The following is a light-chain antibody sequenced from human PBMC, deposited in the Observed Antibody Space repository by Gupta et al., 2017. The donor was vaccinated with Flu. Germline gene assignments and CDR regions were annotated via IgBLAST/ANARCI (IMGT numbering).Light chain of an antibody. CDR2: DAS. Sequence: EVVLTQSPATLSLSPGERAVLACRASQSVSPSIAWYQQKGGQAPRLLMYDASRRADGIPTRFSGSGSGTDFTLTISTVEPEDFAVYFCQQRSDLPMYTFGQGTRLEI. CDR3: QQRSDLPMYT. J-gene: IGKJ2*01. V-gene: IGKV3-11*01. CDR1: QSVSPS.